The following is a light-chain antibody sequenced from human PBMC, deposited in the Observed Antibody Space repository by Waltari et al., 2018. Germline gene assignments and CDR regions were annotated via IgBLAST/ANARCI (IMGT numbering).Light chain of an antibody. J-gene: IGKJ5*01. CDR3: QQYYSYPPIT. Sequence: AIRITQYPSSLSASTGERVTITCRASQGISSYLAWYQQKTGKAPKLLIYAASTLQSGVPSRFSGSGSGTDFTLTISCLQSEDFATYYCQQYYSYPPITFGQGTRLEIK. CDR1: QGISSY. V-gene: IGKV1-8*01. CDR2: AAS.